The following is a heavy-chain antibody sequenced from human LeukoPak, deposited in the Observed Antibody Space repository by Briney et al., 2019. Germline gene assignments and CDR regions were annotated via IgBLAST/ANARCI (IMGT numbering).Heavy chain of an antibody. J-gene: IGHJ4*02. CDR2: TSSSSSYI. CDR3: AREAAAGIGDY. CDR1: GFTFSSYS. V-gene: IGHV3-21*01. D-gene: IGHD6-13*01. Sequence: GGSLRLSCAASGFTFSSYSMNWVRQAPGKGLEWVSSTSSSSSYIYYADSVKGRFTISRDNAKNSLYLQMNSLRAEDTAVYYCAREAAAGIGDYWGQGTLVTVSS.